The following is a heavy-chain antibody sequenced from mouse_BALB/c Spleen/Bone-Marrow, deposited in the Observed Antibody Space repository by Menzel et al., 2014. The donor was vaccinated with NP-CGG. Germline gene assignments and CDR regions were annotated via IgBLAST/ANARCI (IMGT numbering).Heavy chain of an antibody. CDR2: ISGGGSYT. V-gene: IGHV5-9-2*01. CDR1: GFSFNSYG. Sequence: VQLKESGGGLVKSGGSLKLSCAASGFSFNSYGMSWVRQTPEKRLEWVATISGGGSYTFYPDSVKGRFTISRDNAKNXLYLQLSSLRSEDTALYCCARHAYYDQTEVSFVYWGQGTLVTVSA. CDR3: ARHAYYDQTEVSFVY. J-gene: IGHJ3*01. D-gene: IGHD2-4*01.